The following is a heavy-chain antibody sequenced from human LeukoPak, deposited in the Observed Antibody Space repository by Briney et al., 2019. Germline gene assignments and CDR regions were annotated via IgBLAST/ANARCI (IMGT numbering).Heavy chain of an antibody. D-gene: IGHD3-3*01. CDR1: GFTFSDYY. Sequence: GGSPRLSCAASGFTFSDYYMSWIRQAPGKGLEWVSYISSSGSTIYYADSVKGRFTISRDNAKNSLYLQMNSLRAEDTAVYYCARVTYYDFWSGYRFDPWGQGTLVTVSS. V-gene: IGHV3-11*04. CDR3: ARVTYYDFWSGYRFDP. J-gene: IGHJ5*02. CDR2: ISSSGSTI.